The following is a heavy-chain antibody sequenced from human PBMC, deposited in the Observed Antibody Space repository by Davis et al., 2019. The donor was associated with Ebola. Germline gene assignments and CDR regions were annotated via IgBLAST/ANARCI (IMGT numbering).Heavy chain of an antibody. D-gene: IGHD3-22*01. CDR1: GFTFSSYA. J-gene: IGHJ4*02. CDR2: ISGRGGIT. V-gene: IGHV3-23*01. CDR3: AKDSRPFYYESSGSYFFDH. Sequence: GESLKISCAASGFTFSSYAMSWVRQAPGKGLEWVSTISGRGGITHYADSVKDRFTISRDNSKNTLFLQMNSLRAEDTAVYSCAKDSRPFYYESSGSYFFDHWGQGALVTVSS.